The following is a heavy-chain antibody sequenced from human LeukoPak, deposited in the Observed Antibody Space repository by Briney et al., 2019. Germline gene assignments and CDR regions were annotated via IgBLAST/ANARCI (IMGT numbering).Heavy chain of an antibody. J-gene: IGHJ4*02. D-gene: IGHD4-17*01. Sequence: ASVKVSCKASGGSIRLYAISWVRQAPGQGLEWTGGIITIRGTTNYAQKFQGRVTITADESTSTVYMYLSSLRSEDTAVYYCAEHWGSSLTTTLGYWGQGTLVTVSS. CDR2: IITIRGTT. CDR1: GGSIRLYA. V-gene: IGHV1-69*01. CDR3: AEHWGSSLTTTLGY.